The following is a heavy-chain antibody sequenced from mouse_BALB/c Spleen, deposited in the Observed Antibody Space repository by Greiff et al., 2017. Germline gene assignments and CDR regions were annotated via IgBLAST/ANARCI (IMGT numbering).Heavy chain of an antibody. CDR3: ARSGTTATHAWFDY. CDR2: ICSGSSTI. D-gene: IGHD1-2*01. J-gene: IGHJ3*01. Sequence: EVKLVESGGGLVQPGGSRKLSCAASGFTFSSFGMHWVRQSPEQGLEWVAYICSGSSTIYYADTVKGRFTISRDNPKNTLFLQMTSLRSEDTAMYYCARSGTTATHAWFDYWGQGTLVTVSA. V-gene: IGHV5-17*02. CDR1: GFTFSSFG.